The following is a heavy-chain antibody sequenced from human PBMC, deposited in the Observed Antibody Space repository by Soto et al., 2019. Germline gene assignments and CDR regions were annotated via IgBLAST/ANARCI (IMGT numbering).Heavy chain of an antibody. CDR2: ISYDGSNK. CDR3: AKDPTSRTGTRDDAFDI. V-gene: IGHV3-30*18. Sequence: ESGGGVVQPGRSLRLSCAASGFTFSSYGMHWVRQAPGKGLEWVAVISYDGSNKYYADSVKGRFTISRDNSKNTLYLQMNSLRAEDTAVYYCAKDPTSRTGTRDDAFDIWGQGTMVTVSS. J-gene: IGHJ3*02. CDR1: GFTFSSYG. D-gene: IGHD1-7*01.